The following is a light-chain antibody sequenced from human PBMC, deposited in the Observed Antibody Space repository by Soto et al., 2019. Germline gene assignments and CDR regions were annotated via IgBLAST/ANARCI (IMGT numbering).Light chain of an antibody. CDR1: QSISSY. J-gene: IGKJ3*01. V-gene: IGKV1-39*01. CDR2: AAS. Sequence: DIQMTQSPSSLSASVGDRVTITCRASQSISSYLNWYQQKPGKDPKLLIYAASSLQSGVPSRFSGSGSGTDFTLTISSLQPEDFATYYCQQSYSTLLTFGPGTKVDIK. CDR3: QQSYSTLLT.